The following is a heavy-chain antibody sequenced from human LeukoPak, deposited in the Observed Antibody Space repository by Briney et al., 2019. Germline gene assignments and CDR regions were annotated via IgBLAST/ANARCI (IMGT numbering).Heavy chain of an antibody. CDR3: ARGLPPPERYSYGPHYFDY. Sequence: SETLSLTCAVYGGSFSGYYWSWIRQPPRKGLVWIGEINHSGSTNYNPSLKSRVTISVDTSKNQSSLKLSSVTAADTAVYYCARGLPPPERYSYGPHYFDYCGQGTLVTVSS. J-gene: IGHJ4*02. V-gene: IGHV4-34*01. CDR2: INHSGST. CDR1: GGSFSGYY. D-gene: IGHD5-18*01.